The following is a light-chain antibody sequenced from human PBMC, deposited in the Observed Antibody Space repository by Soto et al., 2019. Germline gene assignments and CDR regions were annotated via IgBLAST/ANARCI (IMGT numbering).Light chain of an antibody. CDR3: QQCGNWPLT. V-gene: IGKV3-11*01. CDR2: SAS. J-gene: IGKJ4*01. CDR1: QNLGTLY. Sequence: EIVLTQSPGTLSLSPGERGTLSCRASQNLGTLYLAWFQQKSGQAPRLLIYSASRRATGIPDRFTGSGSGTDFTLTISSLEPEDFAVYYCQQCGNWPLTFGGGTKVDIK.